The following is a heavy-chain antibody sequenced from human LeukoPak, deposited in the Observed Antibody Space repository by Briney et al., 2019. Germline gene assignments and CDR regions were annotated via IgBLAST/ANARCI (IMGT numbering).Heavy chain of an antibody. D-gene: IGHD3-3*01. CDR3: ASMSGYYPSYYFDY. CDR2: ISAYNGNT. CDR1: GYTFTSYG. J-gene: IGHJ4*02. V-gene: IGHV1-18*01. Sequence: GASVKVSCKASGYTFTSYGISWVRQAPGQGLEWMGWISAYNGNTNYAQKLQGRVTLTTDTSTSTAYMEVRSLRSDDTAVYYCASMSGYYPSYYFDYWGQGTLVTVSS.